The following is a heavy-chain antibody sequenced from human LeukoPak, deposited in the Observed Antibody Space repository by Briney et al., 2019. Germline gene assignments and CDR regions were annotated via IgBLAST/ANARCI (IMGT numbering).Heavy chain of an antibody. CDR1: GSTFSDYS. Sequence: GGSLRLSCAASGSTFSDYSMTWVRQVPGKGLEWVANIKHDGTGRYYVDSVKGRFTISRDNAKNSLYLQMNSLRAEDTAVYYCARAYSSGWYMGLSAFDIWGQGTMVTVSS. V-gene: IGHV3-7*01. D-gene: IGHD6-19*01. CDR2: IKHDGTGR. J-gene: IGHJ3*02. CDR3: ARAYSSGWYMGLSAFDI.